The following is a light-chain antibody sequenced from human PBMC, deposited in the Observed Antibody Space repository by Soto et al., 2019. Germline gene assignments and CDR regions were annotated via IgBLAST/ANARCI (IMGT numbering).Light chain of an antibody. CDR2: GNS. J-gene: IGLJ2*01. CDR1: SSNIGAGYD. Sequence: QSVLTQPPSVSGAPGQRVTISCTGSSSNIGAGYDVHWYQQLPGTAPKLLIYGNSNRPSGVPDRFSGSKSGTSASLAITGLQAEDDADYYCQSYDSSLSGSFVVFGGGTQLTVL. V-gene: IGLV1-40*01. CDR3: QSYDSSLSGSFVV.